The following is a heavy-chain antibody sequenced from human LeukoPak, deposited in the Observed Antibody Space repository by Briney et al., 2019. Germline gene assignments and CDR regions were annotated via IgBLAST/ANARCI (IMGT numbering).Heavy chain of an antibody. D-gene: IGHD1-26*01. CDR1: GGTFSSYA. CDR3: AREASSGSWGXDAFDX. V-gene: IGHV1-69*01. Sequence: GASVKVSCKASGGTFSSYAISWVRQAPGQGLEWMGGIIPIFGTANYAQKFQGRVTITADESTSTAYMELSSLRSEDTAVYYCAREASSGSWGXDAFDXWXXGTXXTVSS. J-gene: IGHJ3*02. CDR2: IIPIFGTA.